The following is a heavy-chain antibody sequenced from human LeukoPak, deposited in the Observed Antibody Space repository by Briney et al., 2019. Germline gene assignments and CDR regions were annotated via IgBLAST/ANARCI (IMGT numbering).Heavy chain of an antibody. CDR2: ISSSSSYI. Sequence: PGGSLRLSCAASGFTVSSNYMSWVRQAPGKGLEWVSSISSSSSYIYYADSVKGRFTISRDNAKNSLYLQMNSLRAEDTAVYYCARTYGSGSYYYYGMDVWGKGTTVTVSS. CDR3: ARTYGSGSYYYYGMDV. J-gene: IGHJ6*04. CDR1: GFTVSSNY. D-gene: IGHD3-10*01. V-gene: IGHV3-21*01.